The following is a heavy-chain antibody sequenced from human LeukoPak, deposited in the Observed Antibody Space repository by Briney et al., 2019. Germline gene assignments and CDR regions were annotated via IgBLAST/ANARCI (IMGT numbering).Heavy chain of an antibody. J-gene: IGHJ6*02. CDR2: IYTSGST. Sequence: PSETLSLTCAVYGGSFSSYYWSWIRQPAGKGLEWIGRIYTSGSTNYNPSLKSRVTMSVDTSKNQFSLKLSSVTAADTAVYYCAGDSGYDVNYYYYGMDVWGQGTTVTVSS. D-gene: IGHD5-12*01. CDR3: AGDSGYDVNYYYYGMDV. CDR1: GGSFSSYY. V-gene: IGHV4-4*07.